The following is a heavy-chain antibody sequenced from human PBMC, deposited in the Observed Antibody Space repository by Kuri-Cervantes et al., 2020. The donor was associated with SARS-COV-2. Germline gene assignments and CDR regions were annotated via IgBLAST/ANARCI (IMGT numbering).Heavy chain of an antibody. CDR3: ARWGYYDFWSGYVVGDYYYYMDV. D-gene: IGHD3-3*01. CDR2: IYDSGRNDYNPWRN. CDR1: GGSISTYY. V-gene: IGHV4-59*01. Sequence: SETLSLTCTVAGGSISTYYWTWIRPPPGKGLEWIGYIYDSGRNDYNPWRNNYNPSLKSRVTISVDTSKNQFSLRLTSVTAADTAVYYCARWGYYDFWSGYVVGDYYYYMDVWGKGTTVTVSS. J-gene: IGHJ6*03.